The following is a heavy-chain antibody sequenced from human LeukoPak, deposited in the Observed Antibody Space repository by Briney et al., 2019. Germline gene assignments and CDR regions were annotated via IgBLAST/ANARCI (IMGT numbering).Heavy chain of an antibody. V-gene: IGHV1-69*05. D-gene: IGHD3-10*01. CDR2: ITPIFGTA. CDR1: GGTFSSYA. Sequence: SVKVSCKASGGTFSSYAISWVRQAPGQGLEWMGGITPIFGTANYAQKFQGRVTITTDESTSTAYMELSSLRSEDTAVYYCAREGTYYQGTFDIWGQGTMVTVAS. CDR3: AREGTYYQGTFDI. J-gene: IGHJ3*02.